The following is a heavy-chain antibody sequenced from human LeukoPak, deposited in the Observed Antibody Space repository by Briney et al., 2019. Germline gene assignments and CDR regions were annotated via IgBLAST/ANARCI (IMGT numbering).Heavy chain of an antibody. CDR2: IYYSGST. D-gene: IGHD3-22*01. J-gene: IGHJ4*02. V-gene: IGHV4-59*01. Sequence: PSETLSLTCTVSGGSISSYYWSWIRQPPGKGLEWIGYIYYSGSTNYNPSLKSRVTISVDTSKNQFSLKLSSVTAADTAVYYCARVDYDSSDYPLNFDYWGQGTLVTVSS. CDR1: GGSISSYY. CDR3: ARVDYDSSDYPLNFDY.